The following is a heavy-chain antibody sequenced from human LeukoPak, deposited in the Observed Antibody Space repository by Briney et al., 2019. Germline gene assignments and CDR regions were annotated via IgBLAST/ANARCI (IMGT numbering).Heavy chain of an antibody. CDR3: ARDFYGDYENWFDP. J-gene: IGHJ5*02. Sequence: SETLSLTCTVSGGSISSYYWSWIRQPPGKGLEWIGYIYYSGSTNYNPSLKSRVTISVDTSKNQFSLKLSSVTAADTAVYYCARDFYGDYENWFDPWGQGTLVTVSS. CDR2: IYYSGST. D-gene: IGHD4-17*01. CDR1: GGSISSYY. V-gene: IGHV4-59*12.